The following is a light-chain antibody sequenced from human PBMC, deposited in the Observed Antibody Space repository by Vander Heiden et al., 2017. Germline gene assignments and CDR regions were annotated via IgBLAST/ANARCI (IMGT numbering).Light chain of an antibody. J-gene: IGLJ3*02. CDR2: RNE. Sequence: QSVLPRAPSASGTPGHTLTISCHGPNSNLYSNFANWYPPVPGLAPKLPLYRNEKRPSGVPDRFSGSKSGTSVSLAINGLQSEDEADYYCAPRDDSRNAWVFGGGTKLTVL. CDR3: APRDDSRNAWV. V-gene: IGLV1-44*01. CDR1: NSNLYSNF.